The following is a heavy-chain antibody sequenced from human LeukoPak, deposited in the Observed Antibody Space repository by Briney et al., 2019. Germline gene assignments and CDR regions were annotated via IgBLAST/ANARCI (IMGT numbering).Heavy chain of an antibody. Sequence: GGSLRLSCEASGFTFNTYSMNWARQAPGKGLEWVSSIDSSGGYIFYADSVKGRFTISRDNAKNSVYLQMSSLRAEDTAVYYCARVNIAAPDYWGQGTLVTVSS. CDR3: ARVNIAAPDY. D-gene: IGHD6-6*01. CDR1: GFTFNTYS. CDR2: IDSSGGYI. V-gene: IGHV3-21*01. J-gene: IGHJ4*02.